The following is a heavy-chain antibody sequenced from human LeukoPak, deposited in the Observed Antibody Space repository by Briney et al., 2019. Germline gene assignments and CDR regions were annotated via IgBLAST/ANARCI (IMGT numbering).Heavy chain of an antibody. CDR3: AIRRYSSGWYEGGFDY. J-gene: IGHJ4*02. CDR1: GGSFSGYY. D-gene: IGHD6-19*01. Sequence: PSETLSLTCAVYGGSFSGYYWSWIRQPPGKGLEWIGEINHSGSTNYNPSLKSRVTISVDTSKNQFSLKLSSVTAADTAVYYCAIRRYSSGWYEGGFDYWGQGTLVTVSS. V-gene: IGHV4-34*01. CDR2: INHSGST.